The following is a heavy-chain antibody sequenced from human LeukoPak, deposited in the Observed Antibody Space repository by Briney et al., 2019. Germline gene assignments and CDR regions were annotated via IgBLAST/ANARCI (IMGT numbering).Heavy chain of an antibody. CDR2: INHTGGT. D-gene: IGHD4-17*01. V-gene: IGHV4-34*01. CDR1: GGSFSDYF. CDR3: ARFHGGVTKPFDY. Sequence: KASETLSLTCAVDGGSFSDYFWSWIRQPPGKGLEWIGEINHTGGTNYNPSLKSRVTISVDTSKNQFSLKLSSVTAADTAVYYCARFHGGVTKPFDYWGQGTLVTVSS. J-gene: IGHJ4*02.